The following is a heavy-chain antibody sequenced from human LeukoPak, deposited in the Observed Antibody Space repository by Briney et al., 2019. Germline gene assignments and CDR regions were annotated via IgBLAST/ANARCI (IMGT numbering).Heavy chain of an antibody. CDR3: ARGFYDSSGYWDLDAFDI. D-gene: IGHD3-22*01. CDR1: GYTFTGYY. V-gene: IGHV1-2*02. J-gene: IGHJ3*02. CDR2: INPNSGGT. Sequence: ASVKVSCKASGYTFTGYYMHWVRQAPGQGLEWMGWINPNSGGTNYAQKFQGRVTMTRDTSISTAYTELSRLRSDDTAVYYCARGFYDSSGYWDLDAFDIWGQGTMVTVSS.